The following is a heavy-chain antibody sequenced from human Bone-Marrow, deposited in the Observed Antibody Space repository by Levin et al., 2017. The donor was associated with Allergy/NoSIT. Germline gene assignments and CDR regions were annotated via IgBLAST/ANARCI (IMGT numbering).Heavy chain of an antibody. CDR2: IDPNTGAT. J-gene: IGHJ4*02. Sequence: ASVKVSCKASGYTFTAYYLHWVRQAPGPGLEWMGWIDPNTGATNYAQKFQGRVTMTWDTSISTAYMELSRLTSDDTAVYYCARDLREWGVVTSIGLWGQGTLVTVSS. CDR3: ARDLREWGVVTSIGL. V-gene: IGHV1-2*02. CDR1: GYTFTAYY. D-gene: IGHD3-16*01.